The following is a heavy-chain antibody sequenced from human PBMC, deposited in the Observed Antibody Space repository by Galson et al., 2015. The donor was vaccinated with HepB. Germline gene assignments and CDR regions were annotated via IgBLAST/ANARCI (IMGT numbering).Heavy chain of an antibody. D-gene: IGHD5-12*01. CDR3: STSLGFGYGDTSAVDH. CDR2: ISSNSHGI. CDR1: GFTFDDYA. J-gene: IGHJ4*02. Sequence: SLRLSCAASGFTFDDYAMYWVRQVPQKGLEWVAHISSNSHGIAYADAVQGRFTISRDNAKNSLYLQMNSLRIEDTAYYYCSTSLGFGYGDTSAVDHWGQGTLVTVSS. V-gene: IGHV3-9*01.